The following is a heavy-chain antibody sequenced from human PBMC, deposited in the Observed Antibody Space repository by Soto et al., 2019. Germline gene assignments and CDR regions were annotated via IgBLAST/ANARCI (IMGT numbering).Heavy chain of an antibody. Sequence: GGSLRLSGEASGFIFSDYWMNWVRRAPGRGPEWVASISQDGSEKYYVGSVKGRFTISRDNAKNSLYLQMNSLRGEDTATYYCVRAQYDYWTGYQQYFDSWGQGTPVTVSS. D-gene: IGHD3-3*01. V-gene: IGHV3-7*03. J-gene: IGHJ4*02. CDR3: VRAQYDYWTGYQQYFDS. CDR1: GFIFSDYW. CDR2: ISQDGSEK.